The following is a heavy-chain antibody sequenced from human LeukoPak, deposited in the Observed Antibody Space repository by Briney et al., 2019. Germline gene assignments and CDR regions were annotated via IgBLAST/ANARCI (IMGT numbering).Heavy chain of an antibody. CDR1: GFTFSSYG. Sequence: QPGRSLRLSCAASGFTFSSYGMHWVRQAPGKGLEWVAVIWYDGSNKYYADSVKGRFTISRDNSKNTLYLQMNSLRAEDTAVYYCARDRGSRRDFDYWGQGTLVTVSS. CDR3: ARDRGSRRDFDY. V-gene: IGHV3-33*01. J-gene: IGHJ4*02. D-gene: IGHD3-10*01. CDR2: IWYDGSNK.